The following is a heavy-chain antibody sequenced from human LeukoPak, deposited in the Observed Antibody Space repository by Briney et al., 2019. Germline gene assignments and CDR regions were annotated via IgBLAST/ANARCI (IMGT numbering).Heavy chain of an antibody. D-gene: IGHD2-21*02. Sequence: GRSLRLSCAASGFTFSSYGMHWVRQAPGKGLEWVAVISYDGSNKYYADSVKGRFTISRDNSKNTLYLQMNSLRAEDTAVYYCGKYLGGKVTAIFGFDYWGQGTLVTVSS. CDR2: ISYDGSNK. CDR1: GFTFSSYG. V-gene: IGHV3-30*18. CDR3: GKYLGGKVTAIFGFDY. J-gene: IGHJ4*02.